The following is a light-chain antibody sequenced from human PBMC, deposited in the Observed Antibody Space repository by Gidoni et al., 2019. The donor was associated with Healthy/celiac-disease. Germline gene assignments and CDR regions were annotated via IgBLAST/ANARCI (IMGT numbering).Light chain of an antibody. CDR1: QSISSY. CDR2: AAS. J-gene: IGKJ4*01. CDR3: QQSYSTLT. V-gene: IGKV1-39*01. Sequence: DIQMTQSPSSLSASVGDRVTITCRASQSISSYLNWYQQKPGKAPKLLIYAASSLQIGVPSRFSGSGSVTDFTLTIISLQPEDFATYYCQQSYSTLTFGGXTKVEIK.